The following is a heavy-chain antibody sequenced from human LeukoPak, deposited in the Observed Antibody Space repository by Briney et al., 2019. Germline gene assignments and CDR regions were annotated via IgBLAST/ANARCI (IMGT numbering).Heavy chain of an antibody. J-gene: IGHJ6*02. Sequence: GGSLRLSCAASGFTFSSYAMNWVRQAPGKGLEWVSVIYSGGNTYYADSVKGRVAISRDNSKDTVFLQVNRVRAEDTAVYYCARSYSNHLFGMDVWGQGTTVTVSS. V-gene: IGHV3-66*01. CDR3: ARSYSNHLFGMDV. D-gene: IGHD4-11*01. CDR2: IYSGGNT. CDR1: GFTFSSYA.